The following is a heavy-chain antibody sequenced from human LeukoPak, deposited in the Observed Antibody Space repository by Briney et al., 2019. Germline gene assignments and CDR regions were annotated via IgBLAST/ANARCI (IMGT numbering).Heavy chain of an antibody. CDR2: ISSSSSTI. CDR3: AKGVGYFDWAPGY. J-gene: IGHJ4*02. Sequence: GGSLRLSCAASGFTFSSYSMNWVRQAPGKGLEWVSYISSSSSTIYYADSVKGRFTISRDNAKNSLYLQMNSLRAEDTAVYYCAKGVGYFDWAPGYWGQGTLVTVSS. V-gene: IGHV3-48*01. D-gene: IGHD3-9*01. CDR1: GFTFSSYS.